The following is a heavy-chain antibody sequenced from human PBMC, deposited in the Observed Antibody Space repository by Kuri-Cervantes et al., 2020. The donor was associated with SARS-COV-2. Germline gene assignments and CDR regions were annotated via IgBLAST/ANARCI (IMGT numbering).Heavy chain of an antibody. CDR1: GGSFSGYY. J-gene: IGHJ4*02. D-gene: IGHD3-10*01. Sequence: SETLSLTCAVYGGSFSGYYWSWIRQPPGKGLEWIGEINHSGSTNYNPSLKSRVTIPVDTSKNQFSLKLSSVTAADTAVYYCARYLYGSGSYYNSYYFDYWGQGTLVTVSS. CDR2: INHSGST. V-gene: IGHV4-34*01. CDR3: ARYLYGSGSYYNSYYFDY.